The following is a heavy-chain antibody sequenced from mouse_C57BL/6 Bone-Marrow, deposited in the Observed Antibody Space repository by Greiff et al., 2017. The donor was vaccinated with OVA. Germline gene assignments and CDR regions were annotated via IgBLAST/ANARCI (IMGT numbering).Heavy chain of an antibody. CDR2: IYPGSGNT. CDR3: ARFDYEGRGYAMDY. Sequence: QVHVKQSGAELVRPGASVKLSCKASGYTFTDYYINWVKQRPGQGLEWIARIYPGSGNTYYNEKFKGKATLTAEKSSSTAYMQLSSLTSEDSAVYFCARFDYEGRGYAMDYWGQGTSVTVSS. V-gene: IGHV1-76*01. CDR1: GYTFTDYY. J-gene: IGHJ4*01. D-gene: IGHD2-4*01.